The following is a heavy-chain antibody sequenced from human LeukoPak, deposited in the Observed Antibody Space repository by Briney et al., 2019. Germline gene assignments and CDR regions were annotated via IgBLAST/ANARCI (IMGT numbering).Heavy chain of an antibody. V-gene: IGHV3-23*01. Sequence: GGSLRLSCAASGFTFSSYAMSWVRQAPGKGLEWVSAISGSGGSTYYADSVKGRFTISRDNSKNTLYLQMNSLRAEDTAVYYFAKGLNYYGSGSSFDYWGQGTLVTVSS. CDR3: AKGLNYYGSGSSFDY. CDR2: ISGSGGST. CDR1: GFTFSSYA. J-gene: IGHJ4*02. D-gene: IGHD3-10*01.